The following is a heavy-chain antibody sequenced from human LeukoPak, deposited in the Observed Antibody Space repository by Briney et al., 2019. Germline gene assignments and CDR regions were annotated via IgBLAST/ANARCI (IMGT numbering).Heavy chain of an antibody. CDR1: GFTFSGST. J-gene: IGHJ4*02. D-gene: IGHD4-23*01. CDR2: IRTKPNNYAT. CDR3: ARLGYSANSAVGY. Sequence: GGSLRLSCAASGFTFSGSTIFWARQASGKGLEWVGRIRTKPNNYATSYVASVKGRFTISRDDSKNTAYLQMKSLKTEDTAVYYCARLGYSANSAVGYWGQGTLVTVSS. V-gene: IGHV3-73*01.